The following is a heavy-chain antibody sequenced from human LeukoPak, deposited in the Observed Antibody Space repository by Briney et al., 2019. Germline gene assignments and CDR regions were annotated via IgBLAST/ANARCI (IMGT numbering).Heavy chain of an antibody. D-gene: IGHD3-22*01. J-gene: IGHJ4*02. Sequence: GGSLRLSCAAFGFTFSSCMHWVRQAPGKGLEWVAFIRYDGSNKYYADSVKGRFTISRDNSKNTLYLQMNSLRAEDTAVYYCAREWLSNDYWGQGTLVTVSS. CDR2: IRYDGSNK. V-gene: IGHV3-30*02. CDR3: AREWLSNDY. CDR1: GFTFSSC.